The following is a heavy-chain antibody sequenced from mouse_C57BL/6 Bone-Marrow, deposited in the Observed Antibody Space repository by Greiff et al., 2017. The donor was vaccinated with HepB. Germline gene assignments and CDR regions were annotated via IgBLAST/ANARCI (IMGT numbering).Heavy chain of an antibody. D-gene: IGHD2-4*01. V-gene: IGHV5-4*03. CDR1: GFTFSSYA. CDR2: ISDGGSYT. Sequence: EVMLVESGGGLVKPGGSLKLSCAASGFTFSSYAMSWVRQTPEKRLEWVATISDGGSYTYYPDNVKGRFTISRDNAKNNLYLQMSHLKSEDTAMYYCARDPLPYYDYDYDYFDYWGRGTTLTVSS. J-gene: IGHJ2*01. CDR3: ARDPLPYYDYDYDYFDY.